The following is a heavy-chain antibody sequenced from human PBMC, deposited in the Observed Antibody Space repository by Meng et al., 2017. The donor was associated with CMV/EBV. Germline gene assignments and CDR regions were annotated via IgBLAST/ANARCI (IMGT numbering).Heavy chain of an antibody. V-gene: IGHV3-30*02. J-gene: IGHJ6*02. D-gene: IGHD3-3*01. CDR3: ARPLTNYDFWSGYYTGGGMDV. CDR2: IRYDGSNK. CDR1: GFTFSNYG. Sequence: SCAASGFTFSNYGMYWVRQAPGKGLEWVTFIRYDGSNKYYADSVKGRFTISRDNSKNTLFLQMNSLRAEDTAVYYCARPLTNYDFWSGYYTGGGMDVWGQGTTVTVSS.